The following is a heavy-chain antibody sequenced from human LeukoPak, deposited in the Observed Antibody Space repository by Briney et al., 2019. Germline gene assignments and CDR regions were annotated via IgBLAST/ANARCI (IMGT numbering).Heavy chain of an antibody. V-gene: IGHV4-59*01. Sequence: SETLSLTCTVSGGSISSYYWSWIRQPPGKGLEWIGYTYYSGSSNYNPSLKGRVTISVDTSKNQFSLKLSSVTAADTAVYYCARDLPYGSGSYGWFDPWGQGTLVTASS. CDR3: ARDLPYGSGSYGWFDP. CDR1: GGSISSYY. D-gene: IGHD3-10*01. CDR2: TYYSGSS. J-gene: IGHJ5*02.